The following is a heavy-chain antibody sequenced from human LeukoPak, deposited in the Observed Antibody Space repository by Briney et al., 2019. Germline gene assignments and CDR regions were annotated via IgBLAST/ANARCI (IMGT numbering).Heavy chain of an antibody. Sequence: PGGSLRLSCAASGFTFSSYSMNWVRQAPGKGLEWFLYNSSSGSTKYYADSVKGRFTISGDNAQNSLYLQMNSLRDEDTAVYYCAIEGYCSGGTCYTNWFDTWGQGTLVTVSS. CDR3: AIEGYCSGGTCYTNWFDT. CDR2: NSSSGSTK. D-gene: IGHD2-15*01. J-gene: IGHJ5*02. CDR1: GFTFSSYS. V-gene: IGHV3-48*02.